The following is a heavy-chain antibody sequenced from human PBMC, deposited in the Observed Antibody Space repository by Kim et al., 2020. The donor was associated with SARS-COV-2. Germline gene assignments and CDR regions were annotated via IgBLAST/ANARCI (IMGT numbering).Heavy chain of an antibody. V-gene: IGHV1-3*01. CDR3: ARDLVPQYSYGFEY. Sequence: QKFQGRVTITRDTAASTAYMELSSLRSEDTAVYYCARDLVPQYSYGFEYWGQGTLVTVSS. D-gene: IGHD5-18*01. J-gene: IGHJ4*02.